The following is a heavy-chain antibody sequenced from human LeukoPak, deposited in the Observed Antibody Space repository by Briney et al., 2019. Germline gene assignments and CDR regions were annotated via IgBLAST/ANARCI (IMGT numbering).Heavy chain of an antibody. Sequence: GGSLRLSCAASGFTFSTYAMNWVRQAPGKGLEWVSYISTSSSSIYYADSVKGRFTISRDNAKNSLYLQMNSLRDEDTAVYYCARGGSGYGDYYSFYGMDVWGQGTTVTVSS. CDR2: ISTSSSSI. CDR3: ARGGSGYGDYYSFYGMDV. J-gene: IGHJ6*02. V-gene: IGHV3-48*02. CDR1: GFTFSTYA. D-gene: IGHD3-22*01.